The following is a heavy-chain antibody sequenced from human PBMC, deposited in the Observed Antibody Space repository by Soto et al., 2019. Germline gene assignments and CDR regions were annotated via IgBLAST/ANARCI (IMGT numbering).Heavy chain of an antibody. CDR2: INHSGST. D-gene: IGHD6-19*01. Sequence: QVQLQQWGAGLLKPSETLSLTCAVYGGSFSGYYWSWIRQPPGKGLEWIGEINHSGSTNYHPSLKSRVTISVDTAKHQFSLKLSSVTGADTAVYFCARGGGYRSGWSPDYWGQGNLVTVSS. CDR3: ARGGGYRSGWSPDY. V-gene: IGHV4-34*01. CDR1: GGSFSGYY. J-gene: IGHJ4*02.